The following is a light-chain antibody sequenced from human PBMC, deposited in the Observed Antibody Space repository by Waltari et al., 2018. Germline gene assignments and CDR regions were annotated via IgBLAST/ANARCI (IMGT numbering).Light chain of an antibody. CDR1: QSVSSN. CDR3: QQYSNWPYT. V-gene: IGKV3-15*01. Sequence: CRASQSVSSNLAWYQQKPGQALRLLIYGASTRATGIPGRFGGSGSGTEFTLTISRLQSEDFAVYYCQQYSNWPYTFGQGTKLEIK. J-gene: IGKJ2*01. CDR2: GAS.